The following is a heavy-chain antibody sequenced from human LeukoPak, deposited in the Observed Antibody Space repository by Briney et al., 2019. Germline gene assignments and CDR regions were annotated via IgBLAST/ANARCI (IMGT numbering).Heavy chain of an antibody. CDR2: IYPGDSDT. J-gene: IGHJ5*02. D-gene: IGHD3-10*01. CDR1: GYSFTSYW. CDR3: ARRRDYGSGTLGGEDWFDP. V-gene: IGHV5-51*01. Sequence: GESLKISCKGSGYSFTSYWIGWVRQMPGKGLEWMGIIYPGDSDTRYSPSFQGQVTISADKSISTAYLQWSSLKASDTAMYYCARRRDYGSGTLGGEDWFDPWGQGTLVTVSS.